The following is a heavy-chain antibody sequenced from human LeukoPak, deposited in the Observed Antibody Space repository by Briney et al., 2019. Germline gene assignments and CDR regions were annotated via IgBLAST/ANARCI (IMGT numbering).Heavy chain of an antibody. D-gene: IGHD1-26*01. CDR1: GFTFSDYY. CDR3: ARDRSGGSGSYPNWFDP. V-gene: IGHV3-11*01. J-gene: IGHJ5*02. CDR2: ISSSGRTI. Sequence: GGSLRLSCAASGFTFSDYYMSWIRQAPGKGLEWVSYISSSGRTIHYADSVKGRFTISRDNAKNSLYLQMNSLRAEDTAVYYCARDRSGGSGSYPNWFDPWGQGTLVTVSS.